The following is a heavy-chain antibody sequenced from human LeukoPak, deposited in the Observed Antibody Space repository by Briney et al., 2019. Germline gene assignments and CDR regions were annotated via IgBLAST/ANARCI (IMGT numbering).Heavy chain of an antibody. J-gene: IGHJ4*02. CDR2: ISSGGNT. V-gene: IGHV3-53*05. Sequence: QPGGSLRLSCAASGFTVTSNYMTWVRQAPGKGLEWVSVISSGGNTYYADSVKGRFTISRDNSKNTLYLQMNSLRAEDPAVYYCAKVGMTTVTTAYWGQGPLVTVSS. CDR3: AKVGMTTVTTAY. CDR1: GFTVTSNY. D-gene: IGHD4-17*01.